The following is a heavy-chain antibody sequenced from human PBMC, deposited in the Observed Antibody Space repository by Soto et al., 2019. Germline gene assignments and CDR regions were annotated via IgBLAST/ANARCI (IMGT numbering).Heavy chain of an antibody. D-gene: IGHD3-3*01. CDR1: GFSLTTSGVG. Sequence: QITLNESGPTVVRPTETLTLTCRFSGFSLTTSGVGVGWIRQSPGKAPEWLALIYWDDDKRYSASLKSRLTITKDTSKKQVVLTVSDLDPTDTATYYCAHRVLRTVFGLVTTTAIYFDFWAQGTPVAVSS. V-gene: IGHV2-5*02. CDR3: AHRVLRTVFGLVTTTAIYFDF. CDR2: IYWDDDK. J-gene: IGHJ4*02.